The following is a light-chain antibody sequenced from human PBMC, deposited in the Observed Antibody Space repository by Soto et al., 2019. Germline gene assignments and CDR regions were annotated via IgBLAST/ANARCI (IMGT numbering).Light chain of an antibody. J-gene: IGKJ2*01. CDR3: QQYGSSPPYT. CDR2: GSS. V-gene: IGKV3-20*01. Sequence: EVVLTQSPGTLSLSPGERATLSCRASQSVSNNYFAWYQQKPGQAPRLLIFGSSDRATGIPDRFSGSGSGTDCTLTISRLENEDFAVYYCQQYGSSPPYTFGQGTKLEIK. CDR1: QSVSNNY.